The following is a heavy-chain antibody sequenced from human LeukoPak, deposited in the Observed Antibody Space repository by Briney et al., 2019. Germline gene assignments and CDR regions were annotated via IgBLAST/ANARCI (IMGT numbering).Heavy chain of an antibody. D-gene: IGHD2-2*01. CDR1: GFTFSDYY. Sequence: GGSLRLSCAATGFTFSDYYMSWIRQAPGKGLEWVSYISSSGSTIYYADSVKGRFTISRDNAKNSLYLQMNSLRAEDTAVYYCAKDGVVPAHPEYFQHWGQGTLVTVSS. CDR2: ISSSGSTI. CDR3: AKDGVVPAHPEYFQH. J-gene: IGHJ1*01. V-gene: IGHV3-11*01.